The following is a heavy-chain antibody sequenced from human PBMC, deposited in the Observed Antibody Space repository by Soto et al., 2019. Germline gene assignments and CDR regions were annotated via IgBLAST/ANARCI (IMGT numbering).Heavy chain of an antibody. CDR3: ARDYRYDILTGRDAFDI. CDR2: IYYSGST. CDR1: VGSISSYY. D-gene: IGHD3-9*01. Sequence: ETLSLTGTVSVGSISSYYWSWIRQPPGKGLEWIGYIYYSGSTNYNPSLKSRVTISVDTSKNQFSLKLSSVTAADTAVYYCARDYRYDILTGRDAFDIWGQGTMVTVSS. V-gene: IGHV4-59*01. J-gene: IGHJ3*02.